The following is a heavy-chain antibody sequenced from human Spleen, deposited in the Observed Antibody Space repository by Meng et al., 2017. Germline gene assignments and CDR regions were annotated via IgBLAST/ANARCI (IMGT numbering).Heavy chain of an antibody. J-gene: IGHJ4*02. V-gene: IGHV1-2*06. Sequence: QVQLVATGAEVKKPGDSVKVSYKPSGYNFPDYYIHWVRRAPGQGLEWMGRINPKSGDTHYAQKFQARVTMTGDTSISTAYMELSGLRSDDTAMYYCARDEDISAAGKLFGDYWGQGTLVTVSS. CDR3: ARDEDISAAGKLFGDY. D-gene: IGHD6-25*01. CDR1: GYNFPDYY. CDR2: INPKSGDT.